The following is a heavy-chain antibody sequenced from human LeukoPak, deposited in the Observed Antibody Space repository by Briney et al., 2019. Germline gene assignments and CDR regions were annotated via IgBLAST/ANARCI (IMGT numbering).Heavy chain of an antibody. CDR1: GFTFSSYA. V-gene: IGHV3-23*01. J-gene: IGHJ4*02. CDR2: ISGSGGST. CDR3: AKDRYYDRYGPED. Sequence: GGSLRLSCAASGFTFSSYAMSWVRQAPGKGLEWVSAISGSGGSTYYADSVKGRFTISRDNSKNTVYLQMNSLRAEDTAVYYCAKDRYYDRYGPEDWGQGTLVTVSS. D-gene: IGHD3-22*01.